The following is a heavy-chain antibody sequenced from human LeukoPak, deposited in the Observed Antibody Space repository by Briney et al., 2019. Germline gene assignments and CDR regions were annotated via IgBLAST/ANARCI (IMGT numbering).Heavy chain of an antibody. CDR2: IYDGGTT. D-gene: IGHD1-1*01. CDR3: TRNGYGYNYMDV. Sequence: GGSLRLSCAASGFTVSSNFMSWVRQAPGKGLEWVSVIYDGGTTYYADSMKGRFTISRDNSKNTLYLQMNSLRAEDTAVYFCTRNGYGYNYMDVWGKGTTVTVSS. CDR1: GFTVSSNF. J-gene: IGHJ6*03. V-gene: IGHV3-53*01.